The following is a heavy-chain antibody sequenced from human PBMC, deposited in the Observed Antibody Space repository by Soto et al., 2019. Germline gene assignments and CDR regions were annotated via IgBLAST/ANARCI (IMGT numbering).Heavy chain of an antibody. J-gene: IGHJ6*04. D-gene: IGHD3-16*01. Sequence: ASVKVSCKASGYIFVNYGIAWVRQAPGQGLEWMGWISPYTGNTHSATKVQGRLTMTTDTPTSTAYMDLGSLTSDDTAVYYCVMVDNYVTPTPQDVWGKGTTVTVAS. CDR2: ISPYTGNT. CDR3: VMVDNYVTPTPQDV. V-gene: IGHV1-18*01. CDR1: GYIFVNYG.